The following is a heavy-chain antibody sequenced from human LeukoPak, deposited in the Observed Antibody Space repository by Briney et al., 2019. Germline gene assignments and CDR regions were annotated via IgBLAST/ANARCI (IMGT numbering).Heavy chain of an antibody. CDR3: ARERAVVVPAAIRGNWFDP. J-gene: IGHJ5*02. CDR1: GFTFDDYG. V-gene: IGHV3-20*04. D-gene: IGHD2-2*02. Sequence: GGSLTLFCAACGFTFDDYGMSWVRQAPGKALEWVSGINWYGGSTGYADSVKGRFTISRDNAKNSLYLQMNSLRAEETALYYCARERAVVVPAAIRGNWFDPWGQGTLVTVSS. CDR2: INWYGGST.